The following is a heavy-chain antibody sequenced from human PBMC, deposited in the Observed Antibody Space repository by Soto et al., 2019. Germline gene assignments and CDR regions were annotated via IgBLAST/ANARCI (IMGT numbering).Heavy chain of an antibody. V-gene: IGHV5-51*01. CDR3: AIYYYYYDYVWGSYRPYYYYGMDV. Sequence: LGESLKISCKGSGYSFTSYWIGWVRQMPGKGLEWMGIIYPGDSDTRYSPSFQGQVTISADKSISTAYLQWSSLKASDTAMYYCAIYYYYYDYVWGSYRPYYYYGMDVWGQGTTVTV. CDR2: IYPGDSDT. CDR1: GYSFTSYW. D-gene: IGHD3-16*02. J-gene: IGHJ6*02.